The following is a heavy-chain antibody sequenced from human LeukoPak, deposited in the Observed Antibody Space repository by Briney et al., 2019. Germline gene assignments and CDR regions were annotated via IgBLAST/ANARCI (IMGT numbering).Heavy chain of an antibody. Sequence: SETLSLTCTVSGGSTSSYYWSWIRQPPGKGLEWIGYIYYSGSTNYNPSLKSRVTISVDTSKNQFSLKLGSVTAADTAVYYCARAPRYYYYMDVWGKGTTVTVSS. CDR3: ARAPRYYYYMDV. CDR2: IYYSGST. CDR1: GGSTSSYY. V-gene: IGHV4-59*01. J-gene: IGHJ6*03.